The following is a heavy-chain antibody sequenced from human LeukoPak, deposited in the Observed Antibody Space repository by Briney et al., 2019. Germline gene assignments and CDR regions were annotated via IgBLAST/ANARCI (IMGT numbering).Heavy chain of an antibody. CDR2: IWYDGSNQ. CDR1: GFTFSSYG. CDR3: AKDFVPAAPYAMDV. D-gene: IGHD2-2*01. V-gene: IGHV3-33*06. Sequence: PGGSLRLSCAASGFTFSSYGMHWVRQVPGKGLEWVAVIWYDGSNQCYADSVKGRFTISRDNSKNPLYLQMSSLRAEDTAVYYCAKDFVPAAPYAMDVWGQGTTVTVSS. J-gene: IGHJ6*02.